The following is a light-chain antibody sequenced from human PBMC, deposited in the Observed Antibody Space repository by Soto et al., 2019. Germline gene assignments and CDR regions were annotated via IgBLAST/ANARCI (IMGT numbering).Light chain of an antibody. CDR3: QKYDSTPLT. Sequence: EIVMTQSPATLSVSPGERATLSCRASQSIRSHLAWYQQKPGQAPRLLIYDASTRATGIPARFSGSGSGTDFTLTISSLQAEDVAVYYCQKYDSTPLTFGEGTRVEIK. CDR2: DAS. V-gene: IGKV3-15*01. J-gene: IGKJ4*01. CDR1: QSIRSH.